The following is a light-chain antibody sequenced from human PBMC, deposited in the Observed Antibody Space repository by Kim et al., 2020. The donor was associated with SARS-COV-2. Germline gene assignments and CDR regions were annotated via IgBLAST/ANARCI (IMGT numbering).Light chain of an antibody. J-gene: IGKJ1*01. CDR1: QSISSW. Sequence: ASVGDRVTITCRASQSISSWLAWYQQKPGKAPNLLIYDASSLESGVPSRFSGSGSGTEFTLTISSLQPDDFATYYCQQYSNSSPWTFGLGTKVEIK. V-gene: IGKV1-5*01. CDR3: QQYSNSSPWT. CDR2: DAS.